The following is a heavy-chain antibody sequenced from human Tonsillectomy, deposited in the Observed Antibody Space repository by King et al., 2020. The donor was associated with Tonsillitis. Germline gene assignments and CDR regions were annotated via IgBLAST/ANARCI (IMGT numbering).Heavy chain of an antibody. CDR2: IKTKIDGGTT. D-gene: IGHD3-22*01. J-gene: IGHJ3*02. V-gene: IGHV3-15*01. CDR1: GFTFSDAW. Sequence: VQLVESGGGLVKPGGSLRLSCAASGFTFSDAWVTWVRQAPGKGLEWVGRIKTKIDGGTTDYAAPVKGRFTISRDDSKNTLFLQMNSLKTEDTALYFCTTDYYDTITNAFDIWGQGTMVTVSS. CDR3: TTDYYDTITNAFDI.